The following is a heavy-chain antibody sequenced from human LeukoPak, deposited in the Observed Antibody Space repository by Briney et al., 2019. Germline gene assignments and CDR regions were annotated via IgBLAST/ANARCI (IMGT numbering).Heavy chain of an antibody. CDR2: ISTYNGNT. D-gene: IGHD6-19*01. CDR3: ARPIAVAQYDY. V-gene: IGHV1-18*04. CDR1: GYTFTGYY. J-gene: IGHJ4*02. Sequence: ASVKVSCKASGYTFTGYYIHWVRQAPGQGLEWMGWISTYNGNTNYEQKFQGRVTMTTDTSTSTVYMELRSLRSDGTAVYYCARPIAVAQYDYWGQGTLVTVSS.